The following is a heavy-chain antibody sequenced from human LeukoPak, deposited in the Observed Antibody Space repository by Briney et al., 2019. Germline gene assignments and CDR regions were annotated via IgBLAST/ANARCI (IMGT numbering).Heavy chain of an antibody. J-gene: IGHJ4*02. CDR1: GYSFTSYW. CDR3: ARSIQLWPTGFDY. Sequence: GESLKITCKGSGYSFTSYWIGWVRQMPGKGLEWMGIIYPGDSDTRYSPSFQGQVTISADKSISTAYLQWSSLKASDTAMYYCARSIQLWPTGFDYWGQGTLVTVSS. CDR2: IYPGDSDT. D-gene: IGHD5-18*01. V-gene: IGHV5-51*01.